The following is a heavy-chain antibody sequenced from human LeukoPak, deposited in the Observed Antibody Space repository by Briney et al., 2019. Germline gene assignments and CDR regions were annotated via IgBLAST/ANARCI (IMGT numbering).Heavy chain of an antibody. CDR3: ARGSSGWYFGVDY. V-gene: IGHV4-38-2*02. CDR1: GYSISSGYY. D-gene: IGHD6-19*01. J-gene: IGHJ4*02. Sequence: SETLSLTCTVSGYSISSGYYWGWIRQPPGKGLEWIGSIYHSGSTNYNPSLKSRVTISVDTSKNQFSLKLSSVTAADTAVYYCARGSSGWYFGVDYWGQGTLVTVSS. CDR2: IYHSGST.